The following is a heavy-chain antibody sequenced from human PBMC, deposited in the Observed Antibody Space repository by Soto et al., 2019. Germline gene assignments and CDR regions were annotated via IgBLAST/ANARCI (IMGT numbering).Heavy chain of an antibody. V-gene: IGHV4-39*01. CDR2: IDYSGNI. CDR1: GGSITSSGSA. D-gene: IGHD1-1*01. Sequence: SETLSLTCNASGGSITSSGSAWGWIRQSPGKGLEWIGTIDYSGNIYYIPSLRSRITISVDTSKNQISLKLSSVTAADTAVYYCARHIHNQGFEYYFDSWGQGTLVTVSS. CDR3: ARHIHNQGFEYYFDS. J-gene: IGHJ4*02.